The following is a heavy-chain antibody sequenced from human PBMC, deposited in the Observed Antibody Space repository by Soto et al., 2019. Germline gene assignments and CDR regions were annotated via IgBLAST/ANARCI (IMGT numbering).Heavy chain of an antibody. Sequence: GGSLRLSFAASGFTFSSYAMHWVRQAPGKGLEWLAVISYDGSNKYYADSVKGRFTISRDNSKNTLYLQMNSLRAEDTAVYYFARFWQLLPRHYYGMDVWSQVNTLAASS. D-gene: IGHD2-15*01. V-gene: IGHV3-30-3*01. CDR3: ARFWQLLPRHYYGMDV. CDR2: ISYDGSNK. J-gene: IGHJ6*02. CDR1: GFTFSSYA.